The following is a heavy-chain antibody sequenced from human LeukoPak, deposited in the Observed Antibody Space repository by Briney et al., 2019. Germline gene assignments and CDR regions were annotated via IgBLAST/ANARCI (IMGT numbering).Heavy chain of an antibody. V-gene: IGHV3-7*01. CDR1: GYAFTFSTNW. D-gene: IGHD3-10*01. J-gene: IGHJ4*02. Sequence: GGSLRLSCAASGYAFTFSTNWMSWVRQAPGKGLEWVANIKHDVSEKNYVDSVKGRFTISRDNAKNSLYLQMNSLSVEDTAVYYCVRDIGVGSGTFFEYWGQGTLVTVSS. CDR3: VRDIGVGSGTFFEY. CDR2: IKHDVSEK.